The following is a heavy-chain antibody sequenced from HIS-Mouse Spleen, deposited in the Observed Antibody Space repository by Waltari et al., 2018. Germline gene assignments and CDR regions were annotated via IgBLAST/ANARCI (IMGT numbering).Heavy chain of an antibody. J-gene: IGHJ4*02. V-gene: IGHV3-30-3*01. Sequence: QVQLVESGGGVVQHGRSLRLSCAASGFRFSSYAMHWVRQAPGKGLEWVAVISYDGSNKYYADSVKGRFTISRDNSKNTLYLQMNSLRAEDTAVYYCARVTGGGYWGQGTLVTVSS. CDR1: GFRFSSYA. D-gene: IGHD3-10*01. CDR3: ARVTGGGY. CDR2: ISYDGSNK.